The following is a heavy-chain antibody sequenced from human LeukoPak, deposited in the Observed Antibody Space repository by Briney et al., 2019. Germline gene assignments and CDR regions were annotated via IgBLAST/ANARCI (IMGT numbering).Heavy chain of an antibody. CDR3: ASLLTPYHGSGGGGMDV. V-gene: IGHV3-74*01. Sequence: GGSLRLSCAASGFTFSTHWMYWVRQAPGKELVWVSRISGDGSMTNYADSVKGRFTISRDNAEHTLFLQMTSLRVEATALYFCASLLTPYHGSGGGGMDVWGQGTTVTVSS. CDR1: GFTFSTHW. D-gene: IGHD3-10*01. CDR2: ISGDGSMT. J-gene: IGHJ6*02.